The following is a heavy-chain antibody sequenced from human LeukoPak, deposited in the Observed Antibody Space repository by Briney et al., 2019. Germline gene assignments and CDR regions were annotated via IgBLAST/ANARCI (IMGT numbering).Heavy chain of an antibody. Sequence: GESLRLSCAASGFTFSSSAMSWVRQAPGKGLEWVSAISNNGGYTYYADSVQGRFTISRDNSKSTLCLQMNSLRAEDTAVYYCAKQLGYCSDGSCYFPYWGQGTLVTVSS. CDR1: GFTFSSSA. CDR3: AKQLGYCSDGSCYFPY. CDR2: ISNNGGYT. J-gene: IGHJ4*02. D-gene: IGHD2-15*01. V-gene: IGHV3-23*01.